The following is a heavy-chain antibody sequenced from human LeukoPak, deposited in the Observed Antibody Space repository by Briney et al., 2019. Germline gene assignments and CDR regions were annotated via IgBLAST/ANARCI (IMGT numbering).Heavy chain of an antibody. D-gene: IGHD6-6*01. CDR1: GYTFTDYY. CDR2: INPNSGGT. Sequence: VVSVKVPYKASGYTFTDYYMHWVRQAPGQGLEWMGWINPNSGGTNFAQKFQGRVAMTRDTSISTAYLELGSLRSDDTAVYFCARARWQLVTYFDSWGQGTQVGVCS. J-gene: IGHJ4*02. CDR3: ARARWQLVTYFDS. V-gene: IGHV1-2*02.